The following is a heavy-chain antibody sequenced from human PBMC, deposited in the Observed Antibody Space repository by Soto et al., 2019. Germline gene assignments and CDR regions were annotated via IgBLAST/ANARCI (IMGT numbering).Heavy chain of an antibody. V-gene: IGHV1-18*01. CDR2: ISAYNGNT. J-gene: IGHJ4*02. Sequence: ASVKVSCKASGYTFTSYGISWVRQAPGQGLEWMGWISAYNGNTNYAQKLQGRVTMTTDTPTSTAYMELRSLRSDDTAVYYCARDENYDYIWGSYRHYFDYWGQGTLVTVSS. CDR1: GYTFTSYG. D-gene: IGHD3-16*02. CDR3: ARDENYDYIWGSYRHYFDY.